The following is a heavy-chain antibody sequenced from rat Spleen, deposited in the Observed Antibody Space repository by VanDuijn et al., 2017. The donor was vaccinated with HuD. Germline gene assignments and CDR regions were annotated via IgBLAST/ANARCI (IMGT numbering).Heavy chain of an antibody. Sequence: EVQVVESGGGLVQPGRSLKLSCTASGFTFSDYYMAWVRQAPTKGLEWVATISYDGSSTYYRDSVKGRFTISRDNAKSTLYLQMDSLRSEDTATYYCARHNSGYVMDAWGQGASVTVSS. CDR2: ISYDGSST. CDR1: GFTFSDYY. D-gene: IGHD4-3*01. V-gene: IGHV5-7*01. CDR3: ARHNSGYVMDA. J-gene: IGHJ4*01.